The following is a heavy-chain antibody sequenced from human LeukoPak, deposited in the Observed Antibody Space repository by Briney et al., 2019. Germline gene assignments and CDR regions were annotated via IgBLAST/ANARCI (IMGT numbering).Heavy chain of an antibody. V-gene: IGHV4-61*01. CDR3: ARVGYCSSTSCYRGLVGWYFDL. CDR1: NDSISSSPYY. CDR2: IYYSGST. D-gene: IGHD2-2*02. J-gene: IGHJ2*01. Sequence: NTSETLSLTCTVSNDSISSSPYYWSWIRQPPGKGLEWIGYIYYSGSTNYNPSLKSRVTISVDTSKNQFSLKLSSVTAADTAVYYCARVGYCSSTSCYRGLVGWYFDLWGRGTLVTVSS.